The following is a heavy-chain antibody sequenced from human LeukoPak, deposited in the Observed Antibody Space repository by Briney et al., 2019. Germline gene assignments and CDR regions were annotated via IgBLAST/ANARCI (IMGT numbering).Heavy chain of an antibody. CDR2: ISSSSSTI. Sequence: GGSLRLSCAASGFTFNNYSMNWVRQAPGKGLEWVSYISSSSSTIYYADSVKGRFTISRDNAKNSLYLQMNSLRAEDTAVYYCARDLVSSSWYVDYWGQGTLVTVSS. J-gene: IGHJ4*02. CDR1: GFTFNNYS. D-gene: IGHD6-13*01. V-gene: IGHV3-48*01. CDR3: ARDLVSSSWYVDY.